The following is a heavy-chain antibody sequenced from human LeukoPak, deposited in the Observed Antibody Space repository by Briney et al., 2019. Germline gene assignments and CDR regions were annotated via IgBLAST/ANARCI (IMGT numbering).Heavy chain of an antibody. D-gene: IGHD1-26*01. V-gene: IGHV4-34*01. CDR3: ARGRIVGATTFDY. CDR1: GGSFSGYY. Sequence: SETLSLTCAVYGGSFSGYYWSWIRQPPGKGLEWIGEINHSGSTNYNPSLKSRVTISVDTSKNQFSLKLNSVTAADTAVYYCARGRIVGATTFDYWGQGTLVTVSS. J-gene: IGHJ4*02. CDR2: INHSGST.